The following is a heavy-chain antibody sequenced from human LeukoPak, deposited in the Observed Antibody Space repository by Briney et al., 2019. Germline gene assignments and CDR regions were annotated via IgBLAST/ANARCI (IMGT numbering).Heavy chain of an antibody. J-gene: IGHJ3*02. D-gene: IGHD6-13*01. CDR3: ARVGSSWHEAFDI. V-gene: IGHV3-74*01. CDR1: GFSSSSYW. CDR2: INSDRSST. Sequence: PGGSLRLSCAPAGFSSSSYWMHWVRQAPGRGLVWVSRINSDRSSTSYADSVNGRFTISRDNAKNTLYLQMNSLRAEDTAVYYCARVGSSWHEAFDIWGQGTMVTVSS.